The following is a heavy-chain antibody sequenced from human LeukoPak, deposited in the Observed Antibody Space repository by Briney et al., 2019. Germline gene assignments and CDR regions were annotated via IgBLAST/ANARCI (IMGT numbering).Heavy chain of an antibody. Sequence: GGSLRLSCAASGFTLSSYAMHWVRQAPGKGLEWVAVISYDGSNKYYADSVKGRFTISRDNSKNTLYLQMNSLRAEDTAVYYCASEGYWGQGTLVTVSS. CDR3: ASEGY. V-gene: IGHV3-30-3*01. CDR1: GFTLSSYA. J-gene: IGHJ4*02. CDR2: ISYDGSNK.